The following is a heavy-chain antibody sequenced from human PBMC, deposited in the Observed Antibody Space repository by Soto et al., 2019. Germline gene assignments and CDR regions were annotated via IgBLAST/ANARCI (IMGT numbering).Heavy chain of an antibody. D-gene: IGHD1-1*01. V-gene: IGHV3-23*01. Sequence: ASLRLACSASGFTFSISCISWVRQAPGKGLEWGAGITDVVGSTYYGDAVEDRLTISRDNSKNTLSMEMNSLRAKDTAVYYCAKDSGWLLYYWGQGTLVTVSS. CDR3: AKDSGWLLYY. CDR1: GFTFSISC. J-gene: IGHJ4*02. CDR2: ITDVVGST.